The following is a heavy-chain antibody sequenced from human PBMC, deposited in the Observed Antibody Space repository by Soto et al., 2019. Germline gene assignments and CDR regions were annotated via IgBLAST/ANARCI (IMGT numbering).Heavy chain of an antibody. CDR3: ARLSSYGSGSYHWYYYYYYMDV. CDR1: GYSFTSYW. D-gene: IGHD3-10*01. J-gene: IGHJ6*03. Sequence: HGESLKISCKGSGYSFTSYWIGWVRQMPGKGLEWMGIIYPGDSDTRYSPSFQGQVTISADKSISTAYLQWSSLKASDTAMYYCARLSSYGSGSYHWYYYYYYMDVWGKGTTVTVSS. V-gene: IGHV5-51*01. CDR2: IYPGDSDT.